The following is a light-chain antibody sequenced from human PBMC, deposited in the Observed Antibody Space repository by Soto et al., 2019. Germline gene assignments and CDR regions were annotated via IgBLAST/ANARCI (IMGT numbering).Light chain of an antibody. CDR1: QSVSSSY. Sequence: EIVLTQSTGTLSLSPGERATHSCRASQSVSSSYLAWYQQKPGQGPRLLIYGASTRATGIPARFSGSGSGTEFTLTISSLQSEDFAVYYCQQYGHSPRTFGQGTKVDIK. J-gene: IGKJ1*01. CDR3: QQYGHSPRT. CDR2: GAS. V-gene: IGKV3-20*01.